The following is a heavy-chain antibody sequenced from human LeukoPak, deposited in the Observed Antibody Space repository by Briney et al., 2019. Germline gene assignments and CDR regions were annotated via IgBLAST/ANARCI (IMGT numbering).Heavy chain of an antibody. CDR1: GYTFTSNG. CDR3: ARDPGDTAMATFDY. J-gene: IGHJ4*02. CDR2: ISAYNGNT. V-gene: IGHV1-18*01. D-gene: IGHD5-18*01. Sequence: ASVKVSCKASGYTFTSNGISWVRQAPGQGLEWMGWISAYNGNTNYAQKLQGRVTMTTDTSTSTAYMELRSLRCDDTAVYYCARDPGDTAMATFDYWGQGTLVTVSS.